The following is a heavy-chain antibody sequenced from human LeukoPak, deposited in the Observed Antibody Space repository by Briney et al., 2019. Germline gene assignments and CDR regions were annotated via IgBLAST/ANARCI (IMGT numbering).Heavy chain of an antibody. Sequence: GGSLRLSCAASGFTFSSYAMSWVRQAPGKGLEWVSTISDTSRTYYADSVKGRFTISRDNSKNTLYLQMNSLRAEDTAVYYCAKSGFGELLPTPSDYWGQGTLVTVSS. J-gene: IGHJ4*02. CDR3: AKSGFGELLPTPSDY. CDR2: ISDTSRT. CDR1: GFTFSSYA. V-gene: IGHV3-23*01. D-gene: IGHD3-10*01.